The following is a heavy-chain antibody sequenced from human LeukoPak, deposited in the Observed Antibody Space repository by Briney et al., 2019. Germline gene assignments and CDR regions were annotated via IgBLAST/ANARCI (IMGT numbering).Heavy chain of an antibody. CDR1: GYSFTSHY. V-gene: IGHV1-46*01. J-gene: IGHJ5*02. CDR3: ARDNSVGDVAWWFDP. Sequence: GASVKVSCKASGYSFTSHYMHWVRQTPGQGLEWLGLINPSGSSTLYAQKFQGRVTMTRDMSTTTDYMSSLRSEDTAVYYCARDNSVGDVAWWFDPWGQGTLVTVSS. CDR2: INPSGSST. D-gene: IGHD1-26*01.